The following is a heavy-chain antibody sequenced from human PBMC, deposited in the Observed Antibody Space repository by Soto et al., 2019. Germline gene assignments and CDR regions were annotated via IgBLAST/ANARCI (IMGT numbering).Heavy chain of an antibody. J-gene: IGHJ3*02. D-gene: IGHD4-17*01. Sequence: PGVSLRLACWASGFTFSTSWMTWVRQAPGKGLEWVANMKGDGSKENYVDSVKGRFTISRDNAKNSLFLQMNSLRDEDTALYYCARDLNYGVSTVYYDVFDTWGQGTMVTVSS. V-gene: IGHV3-7*01. CDR3: ARDLNYGVSTVYYDVFDT. CDR1: GFTFSTSW. CDR2: MKGDGSKE.